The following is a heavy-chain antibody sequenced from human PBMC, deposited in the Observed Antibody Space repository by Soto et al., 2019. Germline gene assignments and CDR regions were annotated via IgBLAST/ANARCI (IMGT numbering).Heavy chain of an antibody. CDR2: IIPIFGTA. D-gene: IGHD3-3*01. J-gene: IGHJ5*02. Sequence: QVQLVQSGAEVKKPGSSVKVSCKASGGTFSSYAISWVRQAPGQGLEWMGGIIPIFGTANYAQKFQGRVTITEDESTSTAYMELSSLRSEDTAVYYCARDRYYDFWSGYHHNWFDPWGQGTLVTVSS. CDR3: ARDRYYDFWSGYHHNWFDP. V-gene: IGHV1-69*01. CDR1: GGTFSSYA.